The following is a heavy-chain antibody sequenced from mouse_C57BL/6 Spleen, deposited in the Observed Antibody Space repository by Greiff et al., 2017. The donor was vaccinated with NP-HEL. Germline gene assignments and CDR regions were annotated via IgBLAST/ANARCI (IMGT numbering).Heavy chain of an antibody. CDR3: ARGQLRPWFAY. CDR2: INPNNGGT. CDR1: GYTFTDYY. J-gene: IGHJ3*01. V-gene: IGHV1-26*01. Sequence: EVQLQQSGPELVKPGASVKISCKASGYTFTDYYMNWVKQSHGKSLEWIGDINPNNGGTSYNQKCKGKATLTVDKSSSTAYMELRSLTSEDSAVYYCARGQLRPWFAYWGQGTLGTVSA. D-gene: IGHD3-2*02.